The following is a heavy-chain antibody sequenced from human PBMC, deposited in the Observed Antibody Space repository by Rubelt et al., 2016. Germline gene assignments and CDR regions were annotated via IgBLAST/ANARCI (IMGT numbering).Heavy chain of an antibody. CDR3: ARENWDYGRGAFDI. D-gene: IGHD1-7*01. CDR1: GFTFSNYG. J-gene: IGHJ3*02. Sequence: GRSLRLSCAASGFTFSNYGMHWVRQAPGKGLEWVAIIWYDGGNKYYADSVKGRFTISRDNSKNTLYLQMNSLRVEDTGVYYCARENWDYGRGAFDIWGQGTMVTVSS. V-gene: IGHV3-33*01. CDR2: IWYDGGNK.